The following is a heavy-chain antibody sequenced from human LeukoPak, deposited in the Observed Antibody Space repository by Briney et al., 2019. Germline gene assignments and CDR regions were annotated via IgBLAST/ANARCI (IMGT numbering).Heavy chain of an antibody. V-gene: IGHV4-38-2*01. J-gene: IGHJ4*02. CDR3: SRYESTGYYYYFDY. CDR1: GYSISSGFY. D-gene: IGHD3-22*01. CDR2: VYHGGIT. Sequence: ASETLSLTCVVSGYSISSGFYWSWIRQSPGKGLEWIGSVYHGGITYYNPSFKSRVTILDDTSNNQFSLKLTSVTAADTAVYYCSRYESTGYYYYFDYWGQGALVTVSS.